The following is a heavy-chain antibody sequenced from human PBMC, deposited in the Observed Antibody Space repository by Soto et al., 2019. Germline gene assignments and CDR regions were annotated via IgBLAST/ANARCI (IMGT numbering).Heavy chain of an antibody. CDR1: GDPISRYH. J-gene: IGHJ4*02. CDR3: TGDRNNRVWYKY. Sequence: QVQLQESGPGLVKPSETLSLSCTVSGDPISRYHWSWTRQTPGKGLEWIGYVQNSGSTSYNPSLKSRVTISIDTSRKQFSLRLRSVTAADTAVYYCTGDRNNRVWYKYWGQGTLVTVSS. CDR2: VQNSGST. D-gene: IGHD6-19*01. V-gene: IGHV4-59*01.